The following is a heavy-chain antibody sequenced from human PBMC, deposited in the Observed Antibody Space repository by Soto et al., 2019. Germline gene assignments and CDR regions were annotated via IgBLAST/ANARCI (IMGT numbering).Heavy chain of an antibody. Sequence: GGSLRLSCAASGFTFSSYAMTWVRQAPGKGLEWVSAISGSGGSTYYADSVKGRFTISRDNSKNTLYLQMNSLRAEDTAVYYCAKVGYSRPRAEYFQHWGQGTLVTVSS. J-gene: IGHJ1*01. CDR3: AKVGYSRPRAEYFQH. CDR1: GFTFSSYA. D-gene: IGHD6-13*01. CDR2: ISGSGGST. V-gene: IGHV3-23*01.